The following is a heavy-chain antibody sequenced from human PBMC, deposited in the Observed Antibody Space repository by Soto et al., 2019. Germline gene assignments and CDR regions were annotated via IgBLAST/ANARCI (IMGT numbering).Heavy chain of an antibody. V-gene: IGHV1-18*01. CDR1: GYTFTSYG. CDR2: ISAYNGNT. J-gene: IGHJ6*02. CDR3: ARSPCKAARCFDGMDV. D-gene: IGHD6-6*01. Sequence: QVQLVQSGAEVKKPGPSVKVSCKASGYTFTSYGISWVRQAPGQGLEWMGWISAYNGNTNYAQKLQGRVTMTTDTSPSTAYMELRSLRSDDTAVYYCARSPCKAARCFDGMDVWGQGTTVTVSS.